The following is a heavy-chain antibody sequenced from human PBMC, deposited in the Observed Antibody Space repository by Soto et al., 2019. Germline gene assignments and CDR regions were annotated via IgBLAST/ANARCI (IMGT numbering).Heavy chain of an antibody. CDR2: IHPSGGGT. J-gene: IGHJ4*02. CDR1: GYTFNTYY. Sequence: QVQLVQSGAEVRKPGASVKVSCKPSGYTFNTYYLHWLRQAPGQALEWMGVIHPSGGGTTYAQKXQCXXTXPRDTSTTTVFMELSSLRSDDTAVYYCARGGHIAVVTASFDNWGQGTLVTVSS. CDR3: ARGGHIAVVTASFDN. V-gene: IGHV1-46*02. D-gene: IGHD2-21*02.